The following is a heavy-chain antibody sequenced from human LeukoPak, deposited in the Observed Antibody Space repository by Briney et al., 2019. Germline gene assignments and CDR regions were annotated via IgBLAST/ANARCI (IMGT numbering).Heavy chain of an antibody. CDR3: ARKDCSSTSCPKKAFDP. D-gene: IGHD2-2*01. CDR1: GYTFTGYY. V-gene: IGHV1-2*02. Sequence: ASVKVSCKASGYTFTGYYVHWVRQAPGQGLEWMGWINPNSGGTNYAQKFQGRVTMTRDTSISTAYMELSRLRSDDTAVYCCARKDCSSTSCPKKAFDPWGQGTLVTVSS. J-gene: IGHJ5*02. CDR2: INPNSGGT.